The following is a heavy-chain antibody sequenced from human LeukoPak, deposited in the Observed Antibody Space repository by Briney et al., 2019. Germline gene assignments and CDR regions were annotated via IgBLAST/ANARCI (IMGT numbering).Heavy chain of an antibody. D-gene: IGHD1-1*01. V-gene: IGHV3-21*06. J-gene: IGHJ6*02. CDR1: GFTFKNYG. Sequence: PGGSLRLSRAASGFTFKNYGMNWVRQAPGKGLEWVSSISSGSSYIDYADSLQGRFTISRDNAKNSVYLQMNSLRAEDTAVYYCARSKGGAQREYGMDVWGQGTTVTVSS. CDR3: ARSKGGAQREYGMDV. CDR2: ISSGSSYI.